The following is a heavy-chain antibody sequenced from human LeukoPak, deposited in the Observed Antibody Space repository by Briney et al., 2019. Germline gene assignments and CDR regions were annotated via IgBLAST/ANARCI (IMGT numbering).Heavy chain of an antibody. V-gene: IGHV3-48*03. Sequence: GGSLRLSCAASGFTFSGYEMNWVRQAPGKGLEWVSYISGSGSHTLYADSVKGRFTISRDNAKNSLYLQMNSLRAEDTAVYYCARAVTGYYDFWSGYNTNYYYGMDVWGQGTTVTVSS. D-gene: IGHD3-3*01. J-gene: IGHJ6*02. CDR2: ISGSGSHT. CDR1: GFTFSGYE. CDR3: ARAVTGYYDFWSGYNTNYYYGMDV.